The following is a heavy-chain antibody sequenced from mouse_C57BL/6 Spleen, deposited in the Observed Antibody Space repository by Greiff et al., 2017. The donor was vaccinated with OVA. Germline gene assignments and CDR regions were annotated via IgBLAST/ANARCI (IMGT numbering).Heavy chain of an antibody. CDR1: GFTFSSYA. Sequence: EVQGVESGEGLVKPGGSLKLSCAASGFTFSSYAMSWVRQTPEKRLEWVAYISSGGDYIYYADTVKGRFTISRDNARNTLYLQMSSLKSEDTAMYYCTRDGGIYYDYDGVAYWGQGTLVTVSA. D-gene: IGHD2-4*01. CDR2: ISSGGDYI. V-gene: IGHV5-9-1*02. CDR3: TRDGGIYYDYDGVAY. J-gene: IGHJ3*01.